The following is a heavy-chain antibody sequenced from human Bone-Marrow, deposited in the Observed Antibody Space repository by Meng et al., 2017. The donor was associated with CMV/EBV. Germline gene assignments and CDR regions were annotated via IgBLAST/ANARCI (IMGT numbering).Heavy chain of an antibody. CDR1: GFSVRSYY. CDR3: VRGHSGDY. V-gene: IGHV3-66*02. D-gene: IGHD5-18*01. CDR2: IDLNGVT. J-gene: IGHJ4*02. Sequence: GGSLRLSCEVSGFSVRSYYVSWVRQAPGKVPEWLSVIDLNGVTHDADSARGRFTISKDIFKNMFYLQMTSLIIEDTAVYYCVRGHSGDYWGQGPLVTVSS.